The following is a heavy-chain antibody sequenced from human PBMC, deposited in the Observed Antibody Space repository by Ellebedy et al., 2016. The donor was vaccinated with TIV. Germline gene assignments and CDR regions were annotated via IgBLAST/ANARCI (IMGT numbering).Heavy chain of an antibody. Sequence: GESLKISCKGSGYSFTSYWISWVRQMPGKGMEWMGRIDPSDSYTNYSPSFQGHVTISADKSISTAYLQWSSLKASDTAIYYCARLPPRAAYYFYGMDVWGQGTSVTVSS. CDR3: ARLPPRAAYYFYGMDV. CDR2: IDPSDSYT. CDR1: GYSFTSYW. V-gene: IGHV5-10-1*01. D-gene: IGHD3-10*01. J-gene: IGHJ6*02.